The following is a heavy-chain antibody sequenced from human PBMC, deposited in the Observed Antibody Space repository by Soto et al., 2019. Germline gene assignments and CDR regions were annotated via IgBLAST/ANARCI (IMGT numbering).Heavy chain of an antibody. J-gene: IGHJ4*02. V-gene: IGHV3-48*02. Sequence: EVQLVESGGGSVQPGGSLRLSCAASGFTFSTFSMNWVRQAPGRGLEWISYISGGGRPIYYADSVKGRFTISRDTAKNPHYLQMDSLTDEDTAVYYCARDLGWAFDSWGQGTLVTVSS. D-gene: IGHD6-19*01. CDR1: GFTFSTFS. CDR3: ARDLGWAFDS. CDR2: ISGGGRPI.